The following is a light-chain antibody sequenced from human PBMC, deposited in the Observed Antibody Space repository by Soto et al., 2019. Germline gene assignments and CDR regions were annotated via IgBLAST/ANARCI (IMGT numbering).Light chain of an antibody. V-gene: IGLV2-23*02. Sequence: QSALTQPASVSGSPGQSITISCTGTSSDVGSYNLVSWYQQHPGKAPKLMIYEVSKRPSGVSNRFSGSKSGNTASLTISGXXXXXXXXYYCCSYAGSSFYVFGTGTKLTVL. CDR2: EVS. CDR3: CSYAGSSFYV. J-gene: IGLJ1*01. CDR1: SSDVGSYNL.